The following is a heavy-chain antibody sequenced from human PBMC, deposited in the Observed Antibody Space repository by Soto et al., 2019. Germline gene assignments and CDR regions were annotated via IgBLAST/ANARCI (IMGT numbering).Heavy chain of an antibody. CDR2: INPSGGST. D-gene: IGHD3-10*01. V-gene: IGHV1-46*03. CDR3: ATELGYGSGSYYNPFDY. Sequence: QVQLVQSGAEVKKPGASVKVSCKASGYTFTSYYMHWVRQAPGQGLEWMGIINPSGGSTSYAQKFQGRATIGRDTSTSTVYMELSSLRSEDTAVYYCATELGYGSGSYYNPFDYWGQGTLVTVSS. CDR1: GYTFTSYY. J-gene: IGHJ4*02.